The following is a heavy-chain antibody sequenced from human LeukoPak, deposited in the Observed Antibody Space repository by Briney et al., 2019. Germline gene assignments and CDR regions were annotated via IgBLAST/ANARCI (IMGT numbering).Heavy chain of an antibody. CDR3: ARAFDSSGYDIDY. CDR1: GGTFSIYA. CDR2: IIPIFGTA. J-gene: IGHJ4*02. D-gene: IGHD3-22*01. V-gene: IGHV1-69*13. Sequence: SVTVSFKASGGTFSIYAISWVRQAPGQGLEWMGGIIPIFGTANYAQKFQGRVTITADESTSTAYMELSSLRSEDTAVYYCARAFDSSGYDIDYWGQGTLDTVSS.